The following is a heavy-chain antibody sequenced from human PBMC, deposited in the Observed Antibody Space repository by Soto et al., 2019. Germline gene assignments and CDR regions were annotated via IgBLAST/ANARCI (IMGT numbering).Heavy chain of an antibody. CDR2: INASNGNT. V-gene: IGHV1-3*01. D-gene: IGHD6-19*01. Sequence: ASLKVSCNASGYTFTSYAMHWVRQAPGQSLERMGSINASNGNTKYSQKFQGRGTITRDTSASRAYMELSSLRSEDRAVDYCARIYRRGWYNGDDDAFDIWGQGTMVNVS. CDR3: ARIYRRGWYNGDDDAFDI. J-gene: IGHJ3*02. CDR1: GYTFTSYA.